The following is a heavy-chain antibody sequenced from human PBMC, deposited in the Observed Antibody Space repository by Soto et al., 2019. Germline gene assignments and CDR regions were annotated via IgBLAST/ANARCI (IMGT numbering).Heavy chain of an antibody. V-gene: IGHV3-72*01. J-gene: IGHJ4*02. D-gene: IGHD2-8*01. Sequence: QLVESGGALVQPGGSLRLSCATSEFTFSDHYVDWVRQAPGKGLEWVGRTKNKANGYTIEYAASVKDRFTISRDDSKNSLYLQMNSLKTEDTDVYYCVIWPRNGFNTWGQGTLVTVSP. CDR3: VIWPRNGFNT. CDR1: EFTFSDHY. CDR2: TKNKANGYTI.